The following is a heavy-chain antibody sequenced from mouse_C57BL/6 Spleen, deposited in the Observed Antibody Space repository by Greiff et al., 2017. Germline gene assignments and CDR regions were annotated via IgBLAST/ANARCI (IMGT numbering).Heavy chain of an antibody. V-gene: IGHV5-12*01. CDR3: ARPGDYGNYYAMDY. Sequence: EVKLMESGGGLVQPGGSLKLSCAASGFTFSDYYMYWVRQTPEKRLEWVAYISNGGGSTYYPDTVKGRFTISRDNAKNTLYLQMSRLKSEDTAMYYCARPGDYGNYYAMDYWGQGTSVTVSS. J-gene: IGHJ4*01. CDR2: ISNGGGST. D-gene: IGHD2-1*01. CDR1: GFTFSDYY.